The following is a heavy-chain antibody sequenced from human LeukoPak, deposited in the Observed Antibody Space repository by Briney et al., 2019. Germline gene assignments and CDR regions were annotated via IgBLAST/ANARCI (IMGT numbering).Heavy chain of an antibody. CDR3: ARVSLVGATEDY. CDR2: IVVGSGNT. V-gene: IGHV1-58*01. CDR1: GFTFTSSA. J-gene: IGHJ4*02. Sequence: SVKVSCKASGFTFTSSAVQWVRQARGQRLEWIGWIVVGSGNTNYAQKFQERVTMTRDTSISTAYMELSRLRSDDTAVYYCARVSLVGATEDYWGQGTLVTVSS. D-gene: IGHD1-26*01.